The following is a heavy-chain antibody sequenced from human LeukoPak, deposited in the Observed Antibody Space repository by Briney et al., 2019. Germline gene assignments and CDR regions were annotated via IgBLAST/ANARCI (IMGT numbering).Heavy chain of an antibody. J-gene: IGHJ6*02. Sequence: ASVKVSCKASGYTFTGYYMHWVRQAPGQGLEWMGRINPNSGGTNYAQKFQGRVTMTRDTSISTAYMELSSLRSDDMAVYYCAREQPADNYYGMDIWGQGTTVTVSS. D-gene: IGHD2-2*01. V-gene: IGHV1-2*06. CDR2: INPNSGGT. CDR1: GYTFTGYY. CDR3: AREQPADNYYGMDI.